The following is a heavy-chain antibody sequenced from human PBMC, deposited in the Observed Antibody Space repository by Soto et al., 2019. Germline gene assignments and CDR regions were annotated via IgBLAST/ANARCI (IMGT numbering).Heavy chain of an antibody. V-gene: IGHV1-8*01. Sequence: QVQLVPSGAEVRKPGASVKVSCKASGHTLASYDINWVRQATGQGLEWMGWMTPDSGDTGYAQKFQGRVTMTWDTSITTAYMELSSLRYDDTAVYYCARDPFYGWFDSWGQGTLVTVSS. CDR3: ARDPFYGWFDS. D-gene: IGHD3-16*01. CDR1: GHTLASYD. J-gene: IGHJ5*01. CDR2: MTPDSGDT.